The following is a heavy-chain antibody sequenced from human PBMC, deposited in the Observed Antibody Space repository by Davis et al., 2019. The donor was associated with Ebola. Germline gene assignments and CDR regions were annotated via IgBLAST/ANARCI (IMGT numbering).Heavy chain of an antibody. Sequence: MPSETLSLTCAVSGGSISSSNWWSWVRQPPGKGLEWIGEIYHSGSTNYNPSLKSRVTILVDKSKNQFSLKLSSVTAADTAVYYCARTYYYGSGSRGIDYWGQGTLVTVSS. CDR3: ARTYYYGSGSRGIDY. V-gene: IGHV4-4*02. CDR2: IYHSGST. J-gene: IGHJ4*02. D-gene: IGHD3-10*01. CDR1: GGSISSSNW.